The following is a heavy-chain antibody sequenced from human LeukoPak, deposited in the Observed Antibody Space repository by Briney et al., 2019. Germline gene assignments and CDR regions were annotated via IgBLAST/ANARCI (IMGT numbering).Heavy chain of an antibody. CDR2: ISSSGSTI. Sequence: GSLRLSCAASGFTFSDYYMSWIRQAPGKGLEWVSYISSSGSTIYYADSVKGRFTISRDNAKNSLYLQMNSLRAEDTAVYYCARDLGYSGYDRSEYYFDYWGQGTLVTVSS. CDR3: ARDLGYSGYDRSEYYFDY. J-gene: IGHJ4*02. CDR1: GFTFSDYY. D-gene: IGHD5-12*01. V-gene: IGHV3-11*01.